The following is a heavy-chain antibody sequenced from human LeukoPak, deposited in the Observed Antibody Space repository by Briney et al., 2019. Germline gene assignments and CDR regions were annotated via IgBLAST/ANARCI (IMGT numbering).Heavy chain of an antibody. Sequence: SETLSLTCTVSGGSISSYYWSWIRQPPGKGLEWIGYIYYSGSTNYNPSLKSRVTISVDTSKNQFSLKLSSVTAADTAVYYCARQATPSLPERDTSAYNPFYFRGQGILVTVSS. CDR3: ARQATPSLPERDTSAYNPFYF. V-gene: IGHV4-59*08. J-gene: IGHJ4*02. CDR1: GGSISSYY. CDR2: IYYSGST. D-gene: IGHD3-22*01.